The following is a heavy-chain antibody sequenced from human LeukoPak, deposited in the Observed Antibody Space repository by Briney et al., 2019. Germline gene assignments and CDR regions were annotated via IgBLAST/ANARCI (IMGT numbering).Heavy chain of an antibody. CDR3: GLDYYYGSGTRGYYYGMDV. CDR2: IIHIFGTA. Sequence: ASVKVSCKACGGTFISYAISWVRQAPGQGLEWMGGIIHIFGTANYAQKFQGRVTITADESTSTAYMELSSLRSEDTAVYYCGLDYYYGSGTRGYYYGMDVWGEGTTVTVSS. V-gene: IGHV1-69*13. J-gene: IGHJ6*04. CDR1: GGTFISYA. D-gene: IGHD3-10*01.